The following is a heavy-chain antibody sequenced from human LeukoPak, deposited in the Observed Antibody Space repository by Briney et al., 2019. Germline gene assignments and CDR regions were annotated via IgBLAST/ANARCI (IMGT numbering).Heavy chain of an antibody. CDR3: ARGNAGGHDLCYYYHYMEV. V-gene: IGHV4-34*01. Sequence: SETLSLTCAVYGGSFSGYYGGWIRQPPGMGLEWIGQINHSGSTNYNPSLKSRVAISVDTSKNQFSLKLSSVTAADTAVYFCARGNAGGHDLCYYYHYMEVWGKGTTVTVS. CDR2: INHSGST. J-gene: IGHJ6*03. CDR1: GGSFSGYY. D-gene: IGHD5-12*01.